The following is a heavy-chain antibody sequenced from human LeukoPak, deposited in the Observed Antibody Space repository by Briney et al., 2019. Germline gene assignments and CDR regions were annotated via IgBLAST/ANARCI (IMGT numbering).Heavy chain of an antibody. Sequence: ASVKVSSKASGYTFTRYYIHWVRQAPGQGLEWMGWISAYNGNTNYAQKLQGRVTMTTDTSTSTAYMELRSLRSDDTAVYYCASSSSPYYFDYWGQGTLVTVSS. CDR1: GYTFTRYY. D-gene: IGHD6-6*01. CDR3: ASSSSPYYFDY. J-gene: IGHJ4*02. CDR2: ISAYNGNT. V-gene: IGHV1-18*04.